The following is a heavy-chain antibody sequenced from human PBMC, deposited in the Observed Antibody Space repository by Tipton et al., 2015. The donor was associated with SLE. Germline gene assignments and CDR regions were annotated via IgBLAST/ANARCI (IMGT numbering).Heavy chain of an antibody. D-gene: IGHD6-6*01. J-gene: IGHJ4*02. CDR3: ATGAGRQRVRD. V-gene: IGHV4-61*02. CDR1: GGPRSLVRFY. CDR2: IYFSGST. Sequence: TLSLTCTVSGGPRSLVRFYYNWIRQSAGKGLEWLGRIYFSGSTYYNPPLNGRVAISIDTSKNQISLKLSSVSVADTAVYYCATGAGRQRVRDWGQVPLVTV.